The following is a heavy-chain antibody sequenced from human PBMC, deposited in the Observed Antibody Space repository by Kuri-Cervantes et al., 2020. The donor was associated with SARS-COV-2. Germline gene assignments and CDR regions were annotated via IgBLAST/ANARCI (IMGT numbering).Heavy chain of an antibody. V-gene: IGHV3-30*03. CDR1: GFIFSNYG. D-gene: IGHD3-3*01. CDR2: ISYDGSNK. CDR3: ARDVWSGYYYGMDV. J-gene: IGHJ6*02. Sequence: GGSLRFSCAASGFIFSNYGMFWVRQAPGKGLEWVAVISYDGSNKYYADSVKGRFTISRDNSKNTLCLQMSSLRAEDTAVYYCARDVWSGYYYGMDVWGQGTTVTVSS.